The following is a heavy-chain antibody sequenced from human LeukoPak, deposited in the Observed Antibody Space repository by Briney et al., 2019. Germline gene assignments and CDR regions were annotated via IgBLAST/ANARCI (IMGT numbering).Heavy chain of an antibody. Sequence: ESSETLSLTCTVSGASLSRDTYFWGWIRQSPEKGLEWIGSIDSSGTTHYNSSLKSRVVISVDTSRNEASLNLTSVTSADTAVYYCARHGYIQFWLYWGQGTQVIVSS. CDR1: GASLSRDTYF. V-gene: IGHV4-39*01. CDR2: IDSSGTT. CDR3: ARHGYIQFWLY. D-gene: IGHD5-18*01. J-gene: IGHJ4*02.